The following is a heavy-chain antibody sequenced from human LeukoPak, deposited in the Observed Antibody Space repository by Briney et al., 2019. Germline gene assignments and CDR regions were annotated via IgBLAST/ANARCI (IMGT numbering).Heavy chain of an antibody. D-gene: IGHD6-19*01. Sequence: SETLSLTCAVYGGSFSGYYWGWIRQPPGKGLDWIGEINHSGSTNYIPSLKSRVTISVDTSKSQFSLKLSSVTAADTAVYYCARTTRDGSGWPDWGQGTLVTVSS. CDR1: GGSFSGYY. CDR2: INHSGST. J-gene: IGHJ4*02. CDR3: ARTTRDGSGWPD. V-gene: IGHV4-34*01.